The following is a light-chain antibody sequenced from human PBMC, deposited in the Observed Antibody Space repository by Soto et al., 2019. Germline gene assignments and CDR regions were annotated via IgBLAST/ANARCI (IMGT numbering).Light chain of an antibody. CDR3: SSYAGSNIVV. CDR2: EVS. V-gene: IGLV2-8*01. CDR1: SSDVGGYNY. Sequence: QSALTQPPSASGSPGQSVTISCTGTSSDVGGYNYVSWYQQHPGKAPKLMIYEVSKRPSGVTDRFSGSKSGNTASLTVSGLQAEDEADYYFSSYAGSNIVVFGGGTKVTVL. J-gene: IGLJ2*01.